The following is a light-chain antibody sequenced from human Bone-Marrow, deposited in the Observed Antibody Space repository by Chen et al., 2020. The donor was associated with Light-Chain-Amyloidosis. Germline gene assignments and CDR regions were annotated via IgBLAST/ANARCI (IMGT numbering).Light chain of an antibody. CDR1: DLPTKY. CDR3: QSADSSGTYEVI. CDR2: RDN. J-gene: IGLJ2*01. Sequence: SYDLTQPPSVSVSPGHTARITCSGDDLPTKYAYWYQQKPGPAPVLVIHRDNERPSGISERFAGSSSGTTATLTISGVQAEDEADYHCQSADSSGTYEVIFGGGTKLTVL. V-gene: IGLV3-25*03.